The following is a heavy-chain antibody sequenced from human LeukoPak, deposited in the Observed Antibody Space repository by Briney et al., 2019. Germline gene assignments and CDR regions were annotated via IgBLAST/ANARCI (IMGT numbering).Heavy chain of an antibody. CDR3: ARLYGNYQNYFDY. CDR1: GGSISSSSYY. D-gene: IGHD1-7*01. V-gene: IGHV4-39*07. CDR2: MYHRGNT. Sequence: SETLSLTCTVSGGSISSSSYYWGWIRQPPGKGLEWVGHMYHRGNTFYNPSLKSRVTISVDTSKNQFSLKLRSVTAADTAVYYCARLYGNYQNYFDYWGQGTLVTVSS. J-gene: IGHJ4*02.